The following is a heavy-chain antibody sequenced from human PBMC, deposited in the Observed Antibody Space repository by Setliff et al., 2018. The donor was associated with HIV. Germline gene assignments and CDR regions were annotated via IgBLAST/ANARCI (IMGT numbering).Heavy chain of an antibody. J-gene: IGHJ4*02. D-gene: IGHD3-22*01. Sequence: PGGSLRLSCAASGFTFSSYAMHWVRQAPGKGLEWVAVISYDGSNKYYADSVKGRFTISRDNSKNTLYLRMNSLRPEDTAVYYCARDGGIYDTSGYFPYFDYWGQGTLVTVSS. CDR3: ARDGGIYDTSGYFPYFDY. CDR1: GFTFSSYA. CDR2: ISYDGSNK. V-gene: IGHV3-30-3*01.